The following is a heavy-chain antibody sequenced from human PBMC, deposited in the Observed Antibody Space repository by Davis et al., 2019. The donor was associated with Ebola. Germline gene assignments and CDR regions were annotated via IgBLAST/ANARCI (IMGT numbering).Heavy chain of an antibody. CDR2: INHSGST. Sequence: SETLSLTCAVYGGSFSGYYWSWIRQPPGKGLEWIGEINHSGSTYYNPSLKSRVTISVDTSKNQFSLKLSSVTAADTAVYYCARLPGIAVAGTAYSWFDPWGQGTLVTVSS. J-gene: IGHJ5*02. D-gene: IGHD6-19*01. CDR3: ARLPGIAVAGTAYSWFDP. V-gene: IGHV4-34*01. CDR1: GGSFSGYY.